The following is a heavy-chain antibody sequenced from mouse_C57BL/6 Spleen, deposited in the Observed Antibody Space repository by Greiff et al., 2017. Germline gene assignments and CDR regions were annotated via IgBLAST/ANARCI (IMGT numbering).Heavy chain of an antibody. CDR3: ARRDYYGSVLDY. J-gene: IGHJ2*01. V-gene: IGHV5-17*01. Sequence: EVQRVESGGGLVKPGGSLKLSCAASGFTFSDYGMHWVRQAPEKGLEWVAYISSGSSTIYYADTVKGRFTITRDNAKKTLFLQMTSLRSEDTAMDYCARRDYYGSVLDYWGQGTTLTVSS. D-gene: IGHD1-1*01. CDR1: GFTFSDYG. CDR2: ISSGSSTI.